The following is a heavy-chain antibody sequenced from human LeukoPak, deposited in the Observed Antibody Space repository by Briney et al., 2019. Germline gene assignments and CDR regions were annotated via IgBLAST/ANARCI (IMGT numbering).Heavy chain of an antibody. D-gene: IGHD2-2*01. CDR3: ARGLKPMTVVVPAALLDY. CDR2: INHSGST. CDR1: GGSFSGYY. V-gene: IGHV4-34*01. J-gene: IGHJ4*02. Sequence: SETLSLTCAVYGGSFSGYYWSWIRQPPGEGLEWIGEINHSGSTNYNPSLKSRVTISVDTSKNQFSLKLSSVTAADTAVYYCARGLKPMTVVVPAALLDYWGQGTLVTVSS.